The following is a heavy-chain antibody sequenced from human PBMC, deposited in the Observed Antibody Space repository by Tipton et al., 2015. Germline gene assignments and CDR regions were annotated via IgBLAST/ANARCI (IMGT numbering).Heavy chain of an antibody. J-gene: IGHJ6*02. D-gene: IGHD5-24*01. CDR1: GYSISSGYY. CDR3: ARDLEHGMDV. CDR2: IYYSGST. Sequence: TLSLTCDVSGYSISSGYYWGWIRQPPGKGLEWIGSIYYSGSTHYNPSLKSRVTISVDTSKNQFSLTLNSVTAADTAVYYCARDLEHGMDVWGQGTTVTVSS. V-gene: IGHV4-38-2*02.